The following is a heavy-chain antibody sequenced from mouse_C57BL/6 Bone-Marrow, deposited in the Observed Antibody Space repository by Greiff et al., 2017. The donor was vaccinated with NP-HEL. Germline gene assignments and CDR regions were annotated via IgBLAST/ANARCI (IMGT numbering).Heavy chain of an antibody. Sequence: GGGLVQPKGSLKLSCAASGFTFNTYAMHWVRQAPGKGLEWVARIRSKSSNYATYYADSVKDRFTISRDDSQSMLYLQMNNLKTEDTAMYYCVGVSNYRRWFAYWGQGTLVTVSA. D-gene: IGHD2-5*01. CDR2: IRSKSSNYAT. CDR1: GFTFNTYA. V-gene: IGHV10-3*01. J-gene: IGHJ3*01. CDR3: VGVSNYRRWFAY.